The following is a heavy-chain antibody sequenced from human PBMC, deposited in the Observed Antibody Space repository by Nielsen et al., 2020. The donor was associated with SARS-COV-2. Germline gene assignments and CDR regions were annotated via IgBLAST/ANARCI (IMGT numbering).Heavy chain of an antibody. CDR1: GDSISSSAYQ. CDR3: ARGITVTSFYYYYGMDV. Sequence: SETLSLTCSVSGDSISSSAYQWGWIRQPPGKGLEWIGSVYYTGSTYYNPSLESRVTISVDTSKNQFSLKLSSVTAADTAVYYCARGITVTSFYYYYGMDVWGQGTTVTVSS. CDR2: VYYTGST. J-gene: IGHJ6*02. D-gene: IGHD4-17*01. V-gene: IGHV4-39*07.